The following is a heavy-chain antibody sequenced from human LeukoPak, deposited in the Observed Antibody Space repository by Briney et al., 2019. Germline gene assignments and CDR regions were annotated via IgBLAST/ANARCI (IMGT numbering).Heavy chain of an antibody. CDR2: IYYNGST. V-gene: IGHV4-59*01. D-gene: IGHD3-3*01. J-gene: IGHJ4*02. CDR1: GGSISSYY. Sequence: PSETLSLTCTVSGGSISSYYWSWIRQPPGKGLEWIGYIYYNGSTNYNPSLKSRVTISVDTSKNQFSLKLSSVTAADTAVYYCARDEMNGFLDYWGQGTLVTVSS. CDR3: ARDEMNGFLDY.